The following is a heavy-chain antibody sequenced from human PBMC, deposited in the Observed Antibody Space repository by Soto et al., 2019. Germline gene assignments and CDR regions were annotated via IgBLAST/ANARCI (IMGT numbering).Heavy chain of an antibody. J-gene: IGHJ4*02. CDR3: ARSNTPNVTMTDFDS. Sequence: QVQLVQSGAEAREPGASLKVSCKASGYTFTDYYVHWVRQAPGQGLEWMAWVNTNTGGTNYAGNLQDSVTVTTDTSISTAYMELNRLKSADTAGYYCARSNTPNVTMTDFDSWGQGTLGTVSS. D-gene: IGHD4-4*01. CDR1: GYTFTDYY. V-gene: IGHV1-2*04. CDR2: VNTNTGGT.